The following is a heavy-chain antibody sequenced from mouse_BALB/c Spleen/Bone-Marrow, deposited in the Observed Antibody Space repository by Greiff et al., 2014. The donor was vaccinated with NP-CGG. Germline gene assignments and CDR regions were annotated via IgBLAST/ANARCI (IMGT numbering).Heavy chain of an antibody. CDR2: IDPASGNI. CDR3: ASLTGTFDY. Sequence: VQLQQPGTDLVKPGASVKLSCTASGFNIKDTYTHWVKQRPEQGLDWIGRIDPASGNIQYNPKFQGRAAITADTSSNTAYLQLSSLTSEDTAVYYCASLTGTFDYWGQGTPLTVSS. CDR1: GFNIKDTY. J-gene: IGHJ2*01. V-gene: IGHV14-3*02. D-gene: IGHD4-1*01.